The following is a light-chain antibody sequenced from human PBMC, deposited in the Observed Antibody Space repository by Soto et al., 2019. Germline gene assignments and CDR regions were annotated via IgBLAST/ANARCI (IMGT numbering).Light chain of an antibody. CDR3: QQYGYSPVT. V-gene: IGKV3-20*01. J-gene: IGKJ5*01. CDR2: GAS. Sequence: EIVLTQSPGTLSLSPGEGATLSCRASQRVSGTSLAWYQQIVGQPPKLLIYGASIRATGIPDRFSGRGSGTDLTLTISRLEPEDFAMYYCQQYGYSPVTFGQGTRLDIK. CDR1: QRVSGTS.